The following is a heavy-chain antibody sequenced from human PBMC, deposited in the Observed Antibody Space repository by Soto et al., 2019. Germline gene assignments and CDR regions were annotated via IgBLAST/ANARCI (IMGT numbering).Heavy chain of an antibody. CDR3: AKTSTMIVVVKGPYFDY. CDR2: ISGSGGST. D-gene: IGHD3-22*01. CDR1: GFTFSSYA. Sequence: PGGSLRLSCAASGFTFSSYAMSWVRQAPGKGLEWVSAISGSGGSTYYADSVKGRFTISRDNSKNTLYLQMNSLRAEDTAVYYCAKTSTMIVVVKGPYFDYWGQGTLVTVSS. J-gene: IGHJ4*02. V-gene: IGHV3-23*01.